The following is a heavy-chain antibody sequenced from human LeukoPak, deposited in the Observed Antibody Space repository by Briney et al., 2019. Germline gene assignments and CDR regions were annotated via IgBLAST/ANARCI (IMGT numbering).Heavy chain of an antibody. V-gene: IGHV4-39*07. CDR1: GGSISSSSYY. Sequence: PSETLSLTCTVSGGSISSSSYYWGWIRQPPGKGLEWIGSVYYKGSTYYIPSLKSRVTISVDTSKNQFSLKLSSVTAADTAVYYCASDLPIYDILTGDIPGFFDYWGQGTLVTVSS. J-gene: IGHJ4*02. D-gene: IGHD3-9*01. CDR2: VYYKGST. CDR3: ASDLPIYDILTGDIPGFFDY.